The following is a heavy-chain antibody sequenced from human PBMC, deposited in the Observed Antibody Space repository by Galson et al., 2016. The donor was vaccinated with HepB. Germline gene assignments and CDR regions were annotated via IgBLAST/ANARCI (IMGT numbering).Heavy chain of an antibody. CDR2: IYSNEDT. D-gene: IGHD6-19*01. Sequence: EPLSLTCIVSGGSISGDYYWGWIRQSPGRGLEWIGSIYSNEDTFYSPSLKSRVTISVDTHKNQLSLRLDSVTAADTGLYYCATGIVVAGKVYYHYMDVWGKGTTVTVSS. CDR1: GGSISGDYY. CDR3: ATGIVVAGKVYYHYMDV. J-gene: IGHJ6*03. V-gene: IGHV4-39*01.